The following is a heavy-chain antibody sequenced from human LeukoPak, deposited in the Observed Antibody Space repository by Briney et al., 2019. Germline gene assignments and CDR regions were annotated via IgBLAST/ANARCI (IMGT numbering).Heavy chain of an antibody. V-gene: IGHV5-51*01. Sequence: GESLKISCQGSGYSFTSYWIGWVRQMPGKGLERMGSIYPPDSSTRYSPSFQGQVTISLDNSINTAYLQWSSLKASDTAIYYCARHHPLDSSDYWGRGTLVTVSS. CDR3: ARHHPLDSSDY. CDR1: GYSFTSYW. D-gene: IGHD3-22*01. J-gene: IGHJ4*02. CDR2: IYPPDSST.